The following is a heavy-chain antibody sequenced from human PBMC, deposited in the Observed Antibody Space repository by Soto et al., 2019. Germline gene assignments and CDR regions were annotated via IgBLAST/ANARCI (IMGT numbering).Heavy chain of an antibody. CDR1: GFTFSNAW. V-gene: IGHV3-15*07. CDR2: IKSKTDGGTT. J-gene: IGHJ2*01. D-gene: IGHD2-2*01. Sequence: EVQLVESGGGLVKPGGSLRLSCAASGFTFSNAWMNWVRQAPGKGLEWVGRIKSKTDGGTTDYAAPVKGRFTISRDDSKTTLYLQMNSLKTEDTAVYYCTTGYCSSTSCSDGYFDLWGRGTLVTVSS. CDR3: TTGYCSSTSCSDGYFDL.